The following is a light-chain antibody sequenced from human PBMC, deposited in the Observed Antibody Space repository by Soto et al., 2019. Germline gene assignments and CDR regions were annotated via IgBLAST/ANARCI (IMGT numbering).Light chain of an antibody. CDR1: QSVSNK. CDR2: GAS. J-gene: IGKJ4*01. V-gene: IGKV3-15*01. CDR3: QQYNDWPPLT. Sequence: EIVMTQSPATLSVSPGERATVSCRASQSVSNKLVWYQQKPGQAPRLLIYGASTRATGIPARFSGSGSGTEFTLTISSLQSEDFAVYYCQQYNDWPPLTFGGGTKVEIK.